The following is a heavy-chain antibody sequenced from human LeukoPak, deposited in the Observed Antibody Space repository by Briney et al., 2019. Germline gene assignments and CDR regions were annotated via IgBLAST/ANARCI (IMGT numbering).Heavy chain of an antibody. D-gene: IGHD1-14*01. CDR2: MNPNSGNT. CDR3: ARVRTRRWFDP. Sequence: ASVKVSCKASGYTFTSYDINWVRQATGQGLEWMGWMNPNSGNTGYAQKFLGRVTMTRNTSISTAYMELSSLRSEDTAVYYCARVRTRRWFDPWGQGTLVTVSS. J-gene: IGHJ5*02. CDR1: GYTFTSYD. V-gene: IGHV1-8*01.